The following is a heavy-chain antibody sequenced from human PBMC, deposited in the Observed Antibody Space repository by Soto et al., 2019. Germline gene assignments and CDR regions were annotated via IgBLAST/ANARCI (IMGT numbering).Heavy chain of an antibody. D-gene: IGHD2-15*01. V-gene: IGHV1-69*08. CDR3: AREADCGGGSCCAAGGWDYYYYRDV. J-gene: IGHJ6*03. Sequence: QVQLVQSGAEVKKPGSSVKVSCKASGGTFSSYTISWVRQSPGQGLEWLGRLIPILGIANYAQKFQGRVTITADKSTSTVYMAMSRLRSEDTGVYYCAREADCGGGSCCAAGGWDYYYYRDVWGKRTTVTVSS. CDR2: LIPILGIA. CDR1: GGTFSSYT.